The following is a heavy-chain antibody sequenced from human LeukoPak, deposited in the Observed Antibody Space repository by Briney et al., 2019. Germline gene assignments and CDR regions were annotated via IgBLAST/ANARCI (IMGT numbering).Heavy chain of an antibody. CDR2: IYDSGTT. J-gene: IGHJ4*02. D-gene: IGHD3-16*02. CDR3: ARAPALPGGYVWGSYRYRGHYFDY. Sequence: SETLSLTCTVSGGSINNYYWSWIRQPPGKGLEWIGYIYDSGTTRYNPSLKSRVTISADTSKNQFSLKLSSVTAADTAVYYCARAPALPGGYVWGSYRYRGHYFDYWGQGTLVTVSS. V-gene: IGHV4-59*12. CDR1: GGSINNYY.